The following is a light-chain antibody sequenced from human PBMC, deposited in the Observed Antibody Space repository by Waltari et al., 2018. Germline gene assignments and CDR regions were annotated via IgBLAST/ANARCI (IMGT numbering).Light chain of an antibody. J-gene: IGKJ2*01. CDR3: QHYYSTPHT. CDR2: DAS. CDR1: RDITDS. Sequence: DIQMTQSPSSLSASVGDRVTITCRASRDITDSLAWYQQKPGRAPKVLLFDASSLQIGVPSRFIGSGSGTDFTLTISSLQPEDFATYYCQHYYSTPHTFGRGTTVEIK. V-gene: IGKV1-NL1*01.